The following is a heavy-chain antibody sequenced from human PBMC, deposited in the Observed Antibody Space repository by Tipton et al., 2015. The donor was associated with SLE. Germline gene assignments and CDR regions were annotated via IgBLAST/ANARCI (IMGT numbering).Heavy chain of an antibody. CDR3: ARRMGSSGYYSLGY. J-gene: IGHJ4*02. D-gene: IGHD3-22*01. Sequence: SLRLSCAASGFTFSSYSMNWVRQAPGKGLEWVSSISSSSSYIYYADSVKGRFTISRDNAKNSLYLQMNSLRAEDTAVYYCARRMGSSGYYSLGYWGQGTLVTVSS. CDR1: GFTFSSYS. CDR2: ISSSSSYI. V-gene: IGHV3-21*04.